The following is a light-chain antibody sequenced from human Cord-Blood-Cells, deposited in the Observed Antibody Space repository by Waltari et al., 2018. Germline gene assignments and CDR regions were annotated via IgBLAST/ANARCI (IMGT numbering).Light chain of an antibody. CDR3: QQRSNWT. V-gene: IGKV3-11*01. CDR1: QSVSSY. CDR2: DAS. Sequence: EILFTTFSAPLLFSPGERGTLPCRASQSVSSYLAWYQQKPGQAPRLLIYDASNRATGIPARFSGSGSGTDFTLTISSLEPEDFAVYYCQQRSNWTFGQGTKVEIK. J-gene: IGKJ1*01.